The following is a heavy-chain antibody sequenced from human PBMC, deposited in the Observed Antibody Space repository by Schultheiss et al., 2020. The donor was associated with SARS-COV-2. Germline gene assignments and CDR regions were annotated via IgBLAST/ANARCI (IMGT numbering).Heavy chain of an antibody. CDR2: INPNSGGT. CDR3: ARDGQWSGYTHYYYYGMDV. CDR1: GYTFTGYY. Sequence: VKVSCKASGYTFTGYYMHWVRQAPGQGLEWMGWINPNSGGTNYAQKFQGRVTMTRDTSISTAYMELSRLRSDDTAVYYCARDGQWSGYTHYYYYGMDVWGQGTTVTVSS. J-gene: IGHJ6*02. D-gene: IGHD3-3*01. V-gene: IGHV1-2*02.